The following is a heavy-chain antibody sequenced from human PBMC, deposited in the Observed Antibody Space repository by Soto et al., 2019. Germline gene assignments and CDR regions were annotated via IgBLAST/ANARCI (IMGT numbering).Heavy chain of an antibody. CDR2: IIPILGIA. J-gene: IGHJ3*02. CDR1: GGTFSSYT. CDR3: ARDMEWLLSTDAFDI. D-gene: IGHD3-3*01. V-gene: IGHV1-69*02. Sequence: SVKVSCKASGGTFSSYTISWVRQAPGQGLEWMGRIIPILGIANYAQKFQGRVTITADKSTSTAYMELSSLRSEDTAVYYCARDMEWLLSTDAFDIWGQGTMVTVSS.